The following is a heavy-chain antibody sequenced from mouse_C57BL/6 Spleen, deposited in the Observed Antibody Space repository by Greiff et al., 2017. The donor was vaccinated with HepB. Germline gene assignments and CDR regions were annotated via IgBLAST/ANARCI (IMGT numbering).Heavy chain of an antibody. CDR2: INPNNGGT. Sequence: EVQLQQSGPELVKPGASVKMSCKASGYTFTDYNMHWVKQSHGKSLEWIGYINPNNGGTSYNQKFKGKATLTVNKSSSTAYMELRSLTSEDSAVYYCARMYYGSSRYYAMDYWGQGTSVTVSS. V-gene: IGHV1-22*01. D-gene: IGHD1-1*01. CDR1: GYTFTDYN. CDR3: ARMYYGSSRYYAMDY. J-gene: IGHJ4*01.